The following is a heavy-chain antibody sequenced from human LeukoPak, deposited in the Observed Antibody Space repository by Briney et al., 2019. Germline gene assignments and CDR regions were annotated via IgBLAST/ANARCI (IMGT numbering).Heavy chain of an antibody. D-gene: IGHD3-22*01. Sequence: GRSLRLSCAASGFTFSSYAMHWVRQAPGKGLEYVSAISSNGGSKYYTNSEKGRFTISRDNSKNTLYLQMGSLRAEDMAVYYCARGGGYYDYWGQGTLVIVSS. V-gene: IGHV3-64*01. J-gene: IGHJ4*02. CDR3: ARGGGYYDY. CDR2: ISSNGGSK. CDR1: GFTFSSYA.